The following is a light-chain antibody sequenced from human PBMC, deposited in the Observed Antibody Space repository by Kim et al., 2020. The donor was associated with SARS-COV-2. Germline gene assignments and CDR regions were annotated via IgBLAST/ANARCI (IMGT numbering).Light chain of an antibody. CDR2: GGS. CDR3: QQYDEWPWT. J-gene: IGKJ1*01. CDR1: VNDN. Sequence: VNDNLAWYQQKPGQPPRLLVYGGSVTPTYILARFSGSGSKTEYTLTVTSLQSEDFAIYYCQQYDEWPWTFGQGTKVDIK. V-gene: IGKV3-15*01.